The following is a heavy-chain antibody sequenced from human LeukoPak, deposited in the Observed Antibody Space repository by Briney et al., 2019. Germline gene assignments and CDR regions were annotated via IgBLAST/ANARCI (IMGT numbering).Heavy chain of an antibody. CDR1: GFTSSSHW. D-gene: IGHD6-19*01. CDR3: ARDSEKSSSFAFDI. Sequence: GGSLRLSCAASGFTSSSHWMSWFRQAPGKGLEWVANINQDGFEKDYVDSVKGRFTVSRDNAKNSLYLQMNSLRAEDTALYYCARDSEKSSSFAFDIWGQGTVVTVSS. V-gene: IGHV3-7*01. J-gene: IGHJ3*02. CDR2: INQDGFEK.